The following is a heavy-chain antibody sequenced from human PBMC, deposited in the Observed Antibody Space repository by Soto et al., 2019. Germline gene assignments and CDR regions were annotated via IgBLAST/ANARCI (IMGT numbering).Heavy chain of an antibody. CDR3: AKAYRRRGYHFFDDAFDI. D-gene: IGHD3-22*01. J-gene: IGHJ3*02. V-gene: IGHV3-30*18. Sequence: QVQLVESGGGVVQPGRSLRLSCAASGFTFSSYGMHWVRQAPGKGLEWVAVISYDGSNKYYADSVKGRFTISRDNSKNTLYLQMNSLRAEDTAVYYWAKAYRRRGYHFFDDAFDIWGQGTMVTVSS. CDR2: ISYDGSNK. CDR1: GFTFSSYG.